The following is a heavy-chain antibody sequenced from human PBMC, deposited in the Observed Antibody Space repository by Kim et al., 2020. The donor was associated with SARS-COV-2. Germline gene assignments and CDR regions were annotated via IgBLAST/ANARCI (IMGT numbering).Heavy chain of an antibody. Sequence: GGSLRLSCAASGFTFGSYGMHWVRQAPGKGLEWVAVIASDGSSRYYADSVKGRFTISRDNSKNTLFLQLNSLRAEDTAIYYCAKENILASIRRGLDYWG. CDR1: GFTFGSYG. D-gene: IGHD5-12*01. CDR2: IASDGSSR. CDR3: AKENILASIRRGLDY. V-gene: IGHV3-30*18. J-gene: IGHJ4*01.